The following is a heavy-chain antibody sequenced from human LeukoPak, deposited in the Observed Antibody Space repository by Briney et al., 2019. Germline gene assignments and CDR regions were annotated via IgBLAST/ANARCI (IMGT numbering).Heavy chain of an antibody. CDR1: EFTFNIYA. D-gene: IGHD2-2*01. CDR2: TSDSGGST. V-gene: IGHV3-23*01. Sequence: GGSLRLSCAASEFTFNIYAMNWVRQAPGKGLEWVSGTSDSGGSTSYADSVKGRFTISRDNSKNTLYLQMNSLRDEDTAVYHCAKAGCSSTNCYVDSWGQGTLVTVSS. CDR3: AKAGCSSTNCYVDS. J-gene: IGHJ4*02.